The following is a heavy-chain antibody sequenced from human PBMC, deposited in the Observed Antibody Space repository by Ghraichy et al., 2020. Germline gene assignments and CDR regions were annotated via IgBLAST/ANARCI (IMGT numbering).Heavy chain of an antibody. Sequence: ASVKVSCKASGYTFTSYGISWVRQAPGQGLEWMGWISAYNGNTNYAQKLQGRVTMTTDTSTSTAYMELRSLRSDDTAVYYCARAALNSYCTNGVCYTDDAIDIWGQGTMVTVSS. D-gene: IGHD2-8*01. CDR3: ARAALNSYCTNGVCYTDDAIDI. J-gene: IGHJ3*02. V-gene: IGHV1-18*01. CDR2: ISAYNGNT. CDR1: GYTFTSYG.